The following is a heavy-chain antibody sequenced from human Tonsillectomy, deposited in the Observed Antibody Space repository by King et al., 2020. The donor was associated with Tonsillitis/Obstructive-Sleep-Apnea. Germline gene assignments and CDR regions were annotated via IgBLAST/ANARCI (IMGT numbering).Heavy chain of an antibody. D-gene: IGHD2-2*01. J-gene: IGHJ6*03. V-gene: IGHV4-34*01. CDR1: GGSFSGYY. Sequence: QVQLQQWGAGLLKPSETLSLTCGVYGGSFSGYYWSWIRQPPGEGLDWIGEINHSGSTDYNSSLKSRVTISRDTSKTQFSLRLTSVTAADTAVYYCGTNAGDYYYYMDVWGKGTTVTVSS. CDR3: GTNAGDYYYYMDV. CDR2: INHSGST.